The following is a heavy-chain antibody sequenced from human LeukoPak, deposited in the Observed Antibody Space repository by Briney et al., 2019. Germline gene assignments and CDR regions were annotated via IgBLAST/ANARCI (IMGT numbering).Heavy chain of an antibody. CDR2: ISSGSKYI. CDR1: GFIFSKYS. D-gene: IGHD4/OR15-4a*01. J-gene: IGHJ4*02. CDR3: AREDFGGNVDY. Sequence: GGSLRLSCAASGFIFSKYSMNWVRQAPGKGLEWVSPISSGSKYIYYADSMKGRLTISRDNAKNSLFLQMNSLRAEDTAVYYCAREDFGGNVDYWGQGTLVTVSS. V-gene: IGHV3-21*01.